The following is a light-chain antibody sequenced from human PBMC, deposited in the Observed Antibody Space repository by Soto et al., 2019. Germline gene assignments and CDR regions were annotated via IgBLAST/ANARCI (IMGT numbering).Light chain of an antibody. CDR2: DDN. CDR3: QGWDRSSDHVV. CDR1: NIGTKN. J-gene: IGLJ2*01. Sequence: SYELTQPPSVSVAPGQTARITCGGDNIGTKNVHWYQQKPGQAPVLVVYDDNDRPSGIPERFSGSNSGDAATLTISRVEAGDEADYYCQGWDRSSDHVVFGGGTKLTVL. V-gene: IGLV3-21*02.